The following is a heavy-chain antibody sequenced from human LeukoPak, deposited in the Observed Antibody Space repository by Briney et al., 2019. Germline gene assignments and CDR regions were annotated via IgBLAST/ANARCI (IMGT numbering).Heavy chain of an antibody. J-gene: IGHJ4*02. V-gene: IGHV1-2*02. CDR3: ARGGLHHGFDY. D-gene: IGHD1-14*01. CDR1: GYGFSAYW. CDR2: IITDSGDT. Sequence: ASVKVSCKASGYGFSAYWMHWVRQAPGQGLEWMGWIITDSGDTNYAQKFQGRVTMTMDTSISTAYMELSSLSSDDTAVYYCARGGLHHGFDYWGQGTLVTVSS.